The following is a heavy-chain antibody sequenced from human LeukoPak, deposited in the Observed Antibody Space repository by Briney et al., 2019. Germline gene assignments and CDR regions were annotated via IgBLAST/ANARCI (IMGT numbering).Heavy chain of an antibody. D-gene: IGHD3-10*01. CDR3: AKERSRLLWFGESN. J-gene: IGHJ4*02. CDR2: IRYDGSNK. V-gene: IGHV3-30*02. Sequence: GGSLRLSCEASGFRFSRYWMHWVRQAPGKGLEWAAFIRYDGSNKYYADSVKGRFTISRDNSKNTLYLQMNSLRAEDTAVYYCAKERSRLLWFGESNWGQGTLVTVSS. CDR1: GFRFSRYW.